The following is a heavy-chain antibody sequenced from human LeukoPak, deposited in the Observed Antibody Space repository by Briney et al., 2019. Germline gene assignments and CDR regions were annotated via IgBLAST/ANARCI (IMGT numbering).Heavy chain of an antibody. Sequence: GGSLRLSCAASGFTFSSYWMSWVRQAPGKGLEWVAVISYDGSNKYCADSVKGRFTFSRDNSKNTLYLQMNSLRAEDTAVYYCAKEYCSNSVCHSLDYWGQGTLVTVSS. V-gene: IGHV3-30*18. CDR1: GFTFSSYW. CDR2: ISYDGSNK. D-gene: IGHD2-8*01. J-gene: IGHJ4*02. CDR3: AKEYCSNSVCHSLDY.